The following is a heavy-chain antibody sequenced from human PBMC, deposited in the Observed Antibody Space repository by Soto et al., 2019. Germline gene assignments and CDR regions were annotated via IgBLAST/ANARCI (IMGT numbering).Heavy chain of an antibody. CDR3: AKVGGHGARMHICGMDV. CDR2: ISGHSGGT. CDR1: GYPFTKYG. Sequence: QLQLVQSGVELKKPGASVRVSCKASGYPFTKYGINWVRQAPGQGLEWMGWISGHSGGTKYGPKSRYRITMVTDTSSKTAYMELRSLRSDATAVYYCAKVGGHGARMHICGMDVWGQGTTVTVSS. D-gene: IGHD2-21*01. V-gene: IGHV1-18*01. J-gene: IGHJ6*02.